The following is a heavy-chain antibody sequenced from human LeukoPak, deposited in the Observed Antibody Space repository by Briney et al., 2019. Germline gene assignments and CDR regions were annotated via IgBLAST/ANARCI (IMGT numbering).Heavy chain of an antibody. CDR1: GGTFSSYA. CDR2: IIPIFGTA. V-gene: IGHV1-69*13. Sequence: GASVKVSCKASGGTFSSYAVTWVRQAPGQGPEWMGGIIPIFGTADYAQKFQGRLTITADDSTSTAYMELSSLRSEDTAVYYCARDSPRYSGYHAREDDALDIWGQGTMVTVSS. D-gene: IGHD5-12*01. CDR3: ARDSPRYSGYHAREDDALDI. J-gene: IGHJ3*02.